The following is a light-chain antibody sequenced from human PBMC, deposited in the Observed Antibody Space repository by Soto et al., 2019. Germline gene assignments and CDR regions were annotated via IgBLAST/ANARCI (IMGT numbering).Light chain of an antibody. V-gene: IGKV3-20*01. CDR3: QQYATSSRLT. CDR1: QSVSSGY. CDR2: GAS. Sequence: EIVLTQSPGTLSLSPGERVTLSCRASQSVSSGYLAWYQQKPGQAPRLVIYGASSRPTGIPDRFSGSGSGTDFTLTISRLEPEDFAVYYCQQYATSSRLTFGGGTKVDIK. J-gene: IGKJ4*01.